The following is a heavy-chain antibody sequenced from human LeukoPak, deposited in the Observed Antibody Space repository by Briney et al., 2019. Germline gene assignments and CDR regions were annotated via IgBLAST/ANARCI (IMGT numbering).Heavy chain of an antibody. V-gene: IGHV2-5*02. CDR2: IYWDDDK. Sequence: SGPTLVKPTQTLTLTCTFSGFSLSTSGVDVGWIRQPPGKALEWLALIYWDDDKRYSPSLKTRLTITKDTSKNQVVLTMTNMDPVDTATYYCARGVYASGSYSFDIWGQGTMVTVSS. J-gene: IGHJ3*02. CDR3: ARGVYASGSYSFDI. CDR1: GFSLSTSGVD. D-gene: IGHD3-10*01.